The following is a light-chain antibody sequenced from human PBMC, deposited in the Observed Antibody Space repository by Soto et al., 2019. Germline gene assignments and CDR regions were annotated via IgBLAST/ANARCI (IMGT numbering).Light chain of an antibody. CDR3: CSFAGSYTFLV. J-gene: IGLJ3*02. CDR2: DVS. V-gene: IGLV2-11*01. Sequence: QSALTQPRSVSGSPGQSVTISCTGTSSDVGDYNYVSWYQQYPGKAPKLVIYDVSKRPSGVPDRFSGSKSGNTASLTISGLQAEDEDDYYCCSFAGSYTFLVFGGGTKLTVL. CDR1: SSDVGDYNY.